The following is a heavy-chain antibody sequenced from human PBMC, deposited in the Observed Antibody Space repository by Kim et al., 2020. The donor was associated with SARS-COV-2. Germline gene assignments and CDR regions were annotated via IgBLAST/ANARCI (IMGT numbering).Heavy chain of an antibody. V-gene: IGHV3-48*02. D-gene: IGHD4-17*01. CDR3: ARDLYGDYLRDN. J-gene: IGHJ4*02. Sequence: ADSVKGQSTISRDNAKNSLSLQLNSLRDEDTAVYYCARDLYGDYLRDNWGQGTLVTVSS.